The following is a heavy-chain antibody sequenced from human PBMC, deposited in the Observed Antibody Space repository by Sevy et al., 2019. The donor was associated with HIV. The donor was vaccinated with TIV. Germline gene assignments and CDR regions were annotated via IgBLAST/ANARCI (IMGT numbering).Heavy chain of an antibody. D-gene: IGHD3-22*01. CDR2: INSGGGST. Sequence: GGSQRLSFAASGFTFTEFVMSWVRQSPGKGLEGVSTINSGGGSTYYADSVKGRFTISRDNSQNTLDLQMNSLRAEDTAVYYCAKDVVGGYYDSSGYSDNWGQGTLVTVSS. V-gene: IGHV3-23*01. CDR1: GFTFTEFV. CDR3: AKDVVGGYYDSSGYSDN. J-gene: IGHJ4*02.